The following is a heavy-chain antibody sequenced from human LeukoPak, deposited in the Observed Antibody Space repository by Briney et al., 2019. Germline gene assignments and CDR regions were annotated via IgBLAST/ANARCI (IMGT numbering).Heavy chain of an antibody. CDR3: ARVFLVAASGSYYRHFDC. CDR1: GFTFSSYS. V-gene: IGHV3-7*01. CDR2: IKQDGSET. D-gene: IGHD3-10*01. Sequence: GGSLRLSCAASGFTFSSYSMNWVRQAPGKGLEWVANIKQDGSETYYVDSVRGRFTISRGNAQNSLYLQMNSLRAEDTAVYYCARVFLVAASGSYYRHFDCWGQGTLVTVSS. J-gene: IGHJ4*02.